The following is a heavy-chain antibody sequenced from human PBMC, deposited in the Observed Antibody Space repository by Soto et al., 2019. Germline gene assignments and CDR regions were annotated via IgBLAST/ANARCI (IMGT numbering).Heavy chain of an antibody. CDR1: GFSHSTSGVA. J-gene: IGHJ4*02. Sequence: QITLKESGPTLVKPTQTLTLTCTLSGFSHSTSGVAVGWIRQPPGKALEWLGHIYWHGDKYFSTSLKTRLSLTKDTSKNQVVLTVTNVDPVDTGTYYCARLLPAALFSYELWGQGTLVTVSS. CDR2: IYWHGDK. D-gene: IGHD3-22*01. V-gene: IGHV2-5*01. CDR3: ARLLPAALFSYEL.